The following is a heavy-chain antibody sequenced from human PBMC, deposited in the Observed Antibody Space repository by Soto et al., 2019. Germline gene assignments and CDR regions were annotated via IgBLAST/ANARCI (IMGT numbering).Heavy chain of an antibody. Sequence: QVPLVQSGAEVKKPGASVKVSCKASGYTFSNYGISWVRQAPGQGLEWMGWISGYNGMTAYAQNVQGRVTMTIDTPTSTAFMELTSLKSNDTAVYYCARDEGIRGFEFWGQGTLVTVSS. V-gene: IGHV1-18*04. CDR2: ISGYNGMT. CDR3: ARDEGIRGFEF. CDR1: GYTFSNYG. J-gene: IGHJ4*02. D-gene: IGHD3-16*01.